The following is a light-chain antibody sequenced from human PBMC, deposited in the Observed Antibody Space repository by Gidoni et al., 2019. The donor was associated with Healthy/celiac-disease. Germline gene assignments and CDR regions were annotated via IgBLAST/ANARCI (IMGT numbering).Light chain of an antibody. CDR3: QQYGSSPCS. V-gene: IGKV3-20*01. CDR1: QSVSSSY. Sequence: EIVLTQSPGTLSLSPGERATLSCRASQSVSSSYLAWYQQKPGPAPRLLIYGASSRATGIPDRFSGSGSGTDFTLTISRLEPEDFAVYYWQQYGSSPCSFGQXTKLEIK. CDR2: GAS. J-gene: IGKJ2*04.